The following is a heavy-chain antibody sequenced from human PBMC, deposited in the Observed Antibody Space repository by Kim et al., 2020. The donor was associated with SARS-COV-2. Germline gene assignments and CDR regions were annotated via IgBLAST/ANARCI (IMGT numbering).Heavy chain of an antibody. J-gene: IGHJ4*02. D-gene: IGHD4-17*01. CDR2: ISYDGSNK. V-gene: IGHV3-30*04. CDR3: ARAYGDYADYYFDY. CDR1: GFTFSSYA. Sequence: GWSLRLSCAASGFTFSSYAMHWVRQAPGKGLEWVAVISYDGSNKYYVDSVKGRFTISRDNSKNTLYLQMNSLRAEDTAVYYCARAYGDYADYYFDYWGQGTLVTVSS.